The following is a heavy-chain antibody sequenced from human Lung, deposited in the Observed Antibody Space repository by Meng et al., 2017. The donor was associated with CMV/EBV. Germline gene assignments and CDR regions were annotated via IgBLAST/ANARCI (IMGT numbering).Heavy chain of an antibody. J-gene: IGHJ4*01. Sequence: GGSXRLXCTASGFTFRNYGVHWVRQAPGKGLEWVAFIWSNGGTKFYADSVDGRFTISRDNSRNVVYLQMDSLRPGDTAIYYCARDSISWYFDYWGPGALVTVDS. CDR1: GFTFRNYG. CDR2: IWSNGGTK. D-gene: IGHD6-13*01. V-gene: IGHV3-30*02. CDR3: ARDSISWYFDY.